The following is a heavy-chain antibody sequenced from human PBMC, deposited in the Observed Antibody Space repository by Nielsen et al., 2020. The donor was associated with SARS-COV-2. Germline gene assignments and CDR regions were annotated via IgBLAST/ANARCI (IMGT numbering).Heavy chain of an antibody. J-gene: IGHJ5*02. V-gene: IGHV4-59*08. CDR1: GGSISSYY. CDR3: ARLRGDWFDP. D-gene: IGHD3-10*01. CDR2: IYYSGST. Sequence: SETLSLTCTVSGGSISSYYWSWIRQPPGKGLEWIGYIYYSGSTNYNPSLKSRVTISVDTSKNQFSLKLSSVTAAGTAVYYCARLRGDWFDPWGQGTLVTVSS.